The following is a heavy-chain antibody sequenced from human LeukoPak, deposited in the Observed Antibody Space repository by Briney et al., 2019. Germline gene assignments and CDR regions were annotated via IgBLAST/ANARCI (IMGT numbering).Heavy chain of an antibody. CDR1: GGTFSSYA. CDR2: IIPIFGTA. D-gene: IGHD2-2*02. Sequence: SVKVSCKASGGTFSSYAISWVRQAPGQGLEWMGGIIPIFGTANYAQKLQGRVTMTTDTSTSTAYMELRSLRSDDAAVYYCARGQSYCSSTSCYIDAFDIWGQGTMVTVSS. J-gene: IGHJ3*02. CDR3: ARGQSYCSSTSCYIDAFDI. V-gene: IGHV1-69*05.